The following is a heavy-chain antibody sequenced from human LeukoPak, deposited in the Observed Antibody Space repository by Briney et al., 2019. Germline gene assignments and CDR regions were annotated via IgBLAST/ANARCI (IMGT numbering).Heavy chain of an antibody. V-gene: IGHV4-4*07. CDR2: IYTSGST. Sequence: PSETLTLTCTVSGGSISSYYWSWIRQPAGKGLEWIGRIYTSGSTNYNPSLKSRVTMSVDTSKNQFSLKLSSVTAADTAVYYCARESPYYDSTQRFDYWGQGTLVTVSS. J-gene: IGHJ4*02. D-gene: IGHD3-22*01. CDR1: GGSISSYY. CDR3: ARESPYYDSTQRFDY.